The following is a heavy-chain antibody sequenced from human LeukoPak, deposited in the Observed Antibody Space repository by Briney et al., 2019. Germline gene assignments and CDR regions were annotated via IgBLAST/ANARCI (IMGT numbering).Heavy chain of an antibody. V-gene: IGHV1-2*02. CDR1: GYTFTGYY. D-gene: IGHD2-2*01. J-gene: IGHJ5*02. Sequence: ASVKVSCKASGYTFTGYYMHWVRQAPGQGLEWMGWINPNSGGTNYAQKFQGRVTMNRDTSISTAYMELSRLRSDDTAVYYCARGVGDCSSTSCYHWFDPWGQGTLVTVSS. CDR2: INPNSGGT. CDR3: ARGVGDCSSTSCYHWFDP.